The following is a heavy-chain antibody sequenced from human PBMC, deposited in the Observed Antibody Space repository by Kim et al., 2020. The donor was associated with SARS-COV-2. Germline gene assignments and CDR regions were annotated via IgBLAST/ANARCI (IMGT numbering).Heavy chain of an antibody. D-gene: IGHD2-2*01. Sequence: GGSLRLSCAASGFTFSSYGMHWVRQAPGKGLEWVAVIWYDGSNKYYADSVKGRFTISRDNSKNTLYLQMNSLRAEDTAVYYCARDMGYCSSTSCAHDAFDIWGQGTMVTVSS. V-gene: IGHV3-33*01. CDR3: ARDMGYCSSTSCAHDAFDI. CDR2: IWYDGSNK. J-gene: IGHJ3*02. CDR1: GFTFSSYG.